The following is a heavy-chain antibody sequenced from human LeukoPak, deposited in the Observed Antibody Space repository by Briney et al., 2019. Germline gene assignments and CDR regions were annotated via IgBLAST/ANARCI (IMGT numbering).Heavy chain of an antibody. V-gene: IGHV4-31*03. Sequence: SETLSLTRTVSGGSLSSGGYYWRWIRQHPGKGLEWIGYIYYSGSTYYNPSLKSRVTISVDTSKNQFSLKLSSVTAADTAVYYCARGADFIRSGYYYGMDVWGQGTTVIVSS. CDR3: ARGADFIRSGYYYGMDV. D-gene: IGHD4-17*01. CDR2: IYYSGST. CDR1: GGSLSSGGYY. J-gene: IGHJ6*02.